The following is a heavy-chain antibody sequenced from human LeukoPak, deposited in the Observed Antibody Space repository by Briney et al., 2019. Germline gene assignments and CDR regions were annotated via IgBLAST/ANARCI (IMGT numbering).Heavy chain of an antibody. Sequence: PSETLSLTCTVSGGSISSYYWSWIRQPPGKGLEWIGYIYYSGSTNYNPSLKSRVTISVDTSKNQFSLKLSSVTAADTAVYYCASGRRGYSYGSYYYYYGMDVWGQGTTVTVSS. CDR3: ASGRRGYSYGSYYYYYGMDV. CDR2: IYYSGST. CDR1: GGSISSYY. J-gene: IGHJ6*02. D-gene: IGHD5-18*01. V-gene: IGHV4-59*01.